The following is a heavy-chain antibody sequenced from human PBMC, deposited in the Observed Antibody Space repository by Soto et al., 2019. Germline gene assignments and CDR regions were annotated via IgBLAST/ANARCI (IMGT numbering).Heavy chain of an antibody. CDR1: GFSFSDYV. D-gene: IGHD3-16*01. J-gene: IGHJ4*02. Sequence: GGSLRLSCAASGFSFSDYVMHWVRQAPGKGLDWVAVMWYHGRDLFYADSVKGRFTISRDNSKNTLYLQMNSLRAEDTAAYYCARDQGGQSGNFIFDTWGQGTLVTVSS. CDR3: ARDQGGQSGNFIFDT. V-gene: IGHV3-33*01. CDR2: MWYHGRDL.